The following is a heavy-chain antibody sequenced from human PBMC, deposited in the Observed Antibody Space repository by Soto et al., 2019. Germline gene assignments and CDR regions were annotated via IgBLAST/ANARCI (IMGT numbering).Heavy chain of an antibody. J-gene: IGHJ4*02. CDR3: ARQAHRPGWNDSGYFDY. Sequence: SETLSLTCTVSGGSISSYYWSWIRQPPGKGLEWIGYIYYSGSTNYNPSLKSRVTISVDTSKNQFSLKLSSVTAADTAVYYCARQAHRPGWNDSGYFDYWGQGTLVTVSS. CDR2: IYYSGST. V-gene: IGHV4-59*08. CDR1: GGSISSYY. D-gene: IGHD1-1*01.